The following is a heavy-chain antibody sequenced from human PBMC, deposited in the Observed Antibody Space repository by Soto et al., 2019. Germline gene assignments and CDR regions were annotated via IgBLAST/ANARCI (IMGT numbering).Heavy chain of an antibody. D-gene: IGHD3-22*01. CDR1: GGSISSGGYY. CDR2: IYYSGST. V-gene: IGHV4-31*03. J-gene: IGHJ4*02. CDR3: ARGRVAYYDSSGYSYFDY. Sequence: QVQLQESGPGLVKPSQTLSLTCTVSGGSISSGGYYWSWIRQHPGKGLEWIGYIYYSGSTYYNPSLQSRVTISVDTSKNQFSLKLRSVTAADTAVYYCARGRVAYYDSSGYSYFDYWGQGTLVTVSS.